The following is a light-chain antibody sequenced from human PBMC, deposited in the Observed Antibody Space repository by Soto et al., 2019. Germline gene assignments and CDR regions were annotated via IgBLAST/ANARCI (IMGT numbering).Light chain of an antibody. CDR3: QSYDSSLSGVV. CDR1: SSKIGAGYD. Sequence: QCVLTQPPSVSGAPGQRVTISCTGSSSKIGAGYDVHWYQQLPGTDPKLLIYVNSNRPSRVPDRFSGSKSGTSTSLAITGLQDENEGDYYCQSYDSSLSGVVFAGGTQVTVL. V-gene: IGLV1-40*01. J-gene: IGLJ2*01. CDR2: VNS.